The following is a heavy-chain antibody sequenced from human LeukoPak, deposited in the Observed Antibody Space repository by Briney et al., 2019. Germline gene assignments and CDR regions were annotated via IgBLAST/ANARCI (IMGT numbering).Heavy chain of an antibody. CDR3: ARAQIVVVPAAPYNWFDP. V-gene: IGHV4-31*03. CDR2: IYYSGST. J-gene: IGHJ5*02. Sequence: PSQTLSLTCTVSGGSISSGGYYWSWIRQHPGKGLEWIGYIYYSGSTYYNPSLKSRVTISVDTSKNQFSLKLSSVTAADTAVYYCARAQIVVVPAAPYNWFDPWGRGTLVTVSS. CDR1: GGSISSGGYY. D-gene: IGHD2-2*01.